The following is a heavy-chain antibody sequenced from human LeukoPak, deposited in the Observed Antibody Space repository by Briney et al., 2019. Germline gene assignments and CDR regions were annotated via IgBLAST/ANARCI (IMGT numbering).Heavy chain of an antibody. D-gene: IGHD1-26*01. CDR3: ARAGYSGSYSFDY. CDR2: IYYSGST. V-gene: IGHV4-39*01. J-gene: IGHJ4*02. Sequence: PSETLSLTCTVSGGSIGSSSYYWGWIRQPPGKGLEWIGSIYYSGSTYYNPSLKSRVTISVDTSKNQFSLKLSSVTAADTAVYYCARAGYSGSYSFDYWGQGTLVTVSS. CDR1: GGSIGSSSYY.